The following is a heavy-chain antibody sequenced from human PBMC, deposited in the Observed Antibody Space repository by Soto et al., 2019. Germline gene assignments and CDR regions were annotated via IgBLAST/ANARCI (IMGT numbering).Heavy chain of an antibody. J-gene: IGHJ4*02. CDR1: GYTFTSYD. CDR2: MNPNSGNT. CDR3: ARRGYDYGSGSHYPFDY. D-gene: IGHD3-10*01. V-gene: IGHV1-8*01. Sequence: ASVKVSCKASGYTFTSYDINWVRQATGQGLEWMGWMNPNSGNTGYAQKFQGRVTMTRNTSISTVYMELSSLTSEDTAVYYCARRGYDYGSGSHYPFDYWGQGTLVTVSS.